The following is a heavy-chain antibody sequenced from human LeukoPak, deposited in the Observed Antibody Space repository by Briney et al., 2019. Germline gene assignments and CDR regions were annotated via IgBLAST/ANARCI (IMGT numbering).Heavy chain of an antibody. V-gene: IGHV3-48*01. CDR2: ISGSGRTI. CDR1: GFTFIRHD. CDR3: ARDKGGYNEVDY. D-gene: IGHD5-24*01. Sequence: PGGSLRLSCAASGFTFIRHDMIWIRQVPGKGREWGSYISGSGRTIYYADSVKGRFTISRDNAKNSLCLQMNSLRVEDTAVHYCARDKGGYNEVDYWGQGTLVTVCS. J-gene: IGHJ4*02.